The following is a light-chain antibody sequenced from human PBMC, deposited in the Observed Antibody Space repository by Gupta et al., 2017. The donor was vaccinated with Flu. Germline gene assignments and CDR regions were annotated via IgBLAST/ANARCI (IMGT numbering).Light chain of an antibody. CDR1: QGIRND. CDR2: SAS. V-gene: IGKV1-17*01. CDR3: RQQNAYPWT. J-gene: IGKJ1*01. Sequence: DIHMTQSPSSLSASVGDRVTITCRASQGIRNDLGWYQQKPGQAPKRLIFSASSVNSGVPSRFSGSGSGTEFTLTISSLQPEDFANYYCRQQNAYPWTFGQGTKVEIK.